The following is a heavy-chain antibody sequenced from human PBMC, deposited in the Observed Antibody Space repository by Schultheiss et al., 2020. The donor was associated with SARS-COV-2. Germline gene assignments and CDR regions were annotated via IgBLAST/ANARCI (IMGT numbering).Heavy chain of an antibody. CDR3: AKDLGSGQDY. Sequence: GGSLRLSCAASGFTFSSYVIHWVRQAPGKGLEWVAVISYDGSNKYYADSVKGRFTISRDNSKNTLYLQMNSLRAEDTAVYYCAKDLGSGQDYWGQGTLVTVSS. V-gene: IGHV3-30*18. D-gene: IGHD3-10*01. CDR1: GFTFSSYV. J-gene: IGHJ4*02. CDR2: ISYDGSNK.